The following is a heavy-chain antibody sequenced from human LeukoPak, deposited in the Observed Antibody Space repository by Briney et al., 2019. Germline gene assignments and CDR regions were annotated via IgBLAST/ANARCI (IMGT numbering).Heavy chain of an antibody. J-gene: IGHJ3*02. D-gene: IGHD2-8*01. CDR2: VYFSGTT. V-gene: IGHV4-59*01. CDR1: GASISSYY. Sequence: PSEALSLTCSVSGASISSYYWSWIRQPPGKGLEWIGYVYFSGTTSYNPSLKSRVTTSVDRSKNQFSLRLSSVTAADTAVYYCATLYAVRGALSFDMWGQGTMVTVSS. CDR3: ATLYAVRGALSFDM.